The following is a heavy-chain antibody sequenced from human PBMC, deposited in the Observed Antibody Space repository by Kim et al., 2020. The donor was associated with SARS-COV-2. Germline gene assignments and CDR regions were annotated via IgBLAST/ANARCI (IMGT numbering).Heavy chain of an antibody. CDR3: AKDPDFQH. J-gene: IGHJ1*01. Sequence: GSRQYYADSVTGRFTISRDNAKNTLYLQMNSLRAEDTAVYSCAKDPDFQHWGQGTLVTVSS. V-gene: IGHV3-23*03. CDR2: GSRQ.